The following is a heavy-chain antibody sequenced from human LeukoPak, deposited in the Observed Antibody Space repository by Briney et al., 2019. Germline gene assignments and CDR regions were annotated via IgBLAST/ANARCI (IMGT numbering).Heavy chain of an antibody. J-gene: IGHJ5*02. CDR1: GFTFSSYS. D-gene: IGHD5-18*01. CDR2: ISSSSSTI. V-gene: IGHV3-48*04. Sequence: PGGSLTLSCAPSGFTFSSYSMNWVRQAPGKGLEWVSYISSSSSTIYYADSVKGRFTISRDNAKNSLYLQMNRLRAEDTAVYYCARERGYGLSGFDPWGQGTLVTVSS. CDR3: ARERGYGLSGFDP.